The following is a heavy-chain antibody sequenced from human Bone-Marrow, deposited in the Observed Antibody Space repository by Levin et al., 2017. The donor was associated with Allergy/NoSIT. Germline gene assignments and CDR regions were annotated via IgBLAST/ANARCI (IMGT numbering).Heavy chain of an antibody. Sequence: PGGSLRLSCAASGFTFSSYSMNWVRQAPGKGLEWVSYISSSSSTIYYADSVKGRFTISRDNAKNSLYLQMNSLRAEDTAVYYCARGPERRTVTSGLVDYWGQGTLVTVSS. CDR3: ARGPERRTVTSGLVDY. V-gene: IGHV3-48*01. D-gene: IGHD4-17*01. CDR2: ISSSSSTI. J-gene: IGHJ4*02. CDR1: GFTFSSYS.